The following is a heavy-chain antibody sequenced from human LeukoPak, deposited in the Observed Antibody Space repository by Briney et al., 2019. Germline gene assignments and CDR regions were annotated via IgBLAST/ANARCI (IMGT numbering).Heavy chain of an antibody. J-gene: IGHJ4*02. CDR2: ISSSSSTI. V-gene: IGHV3-11*04. Sequence: PGGSLRLSCAASGFTFSDYYMSWIRQAPGKGLEWVSYISSSSSTIYYGDSVKGRFTISRDNAKNSLYLQMNSLRAEDTAVYYCASPRSRYGDYVAFDYWGQGTQVTVSS. CDR3: ASPRSRYGDYVAFDY. CDR1: GFTFSDYY. D-gene: IGHD4-17*01.